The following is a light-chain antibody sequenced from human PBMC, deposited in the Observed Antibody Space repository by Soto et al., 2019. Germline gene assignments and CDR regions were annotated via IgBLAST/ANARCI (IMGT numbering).Light chain of an antibody. CDR3: QQIYVAPVT. CDR1: QNIDSC. CDR2: GAP. Sequence: DIQMTQSPSSLSAYVGDRVTITCRASQNIDSCLNWYQQKPGNAPKLLIYGAPNLQSGVPPRFSGSESGTHFTLTISSLQPEDFATYYCQQIYVAPVTFGQGTKVEIK. J-gene: IGKJ1*01. V-gene: IGKV1-39*01.